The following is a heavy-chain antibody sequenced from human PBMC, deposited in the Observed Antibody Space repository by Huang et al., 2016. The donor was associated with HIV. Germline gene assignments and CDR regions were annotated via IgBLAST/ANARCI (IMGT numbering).Heavy chain of an antibody. CDR3: ARRHCSGGSCDSPSHRYHYMDV. CDR2: INHSGST. J-gene: IGHJ6*03. Sequence: QVQLQQWGGGLLKPSETLSLTCAVYSGSFSDYYWSWIRQPPGQGLEWIGEINHSGSTHYNPSLKRRVTISRDMSKNQFSLRLRSVTATDTAIYYCARRHCSGGSCDSPSHRYHYMDVWGKGTTVTVSS. D-gene: IGHD2-15*01. CDR1: SGSFSDYY. V-gene: IGHV4-34*01.